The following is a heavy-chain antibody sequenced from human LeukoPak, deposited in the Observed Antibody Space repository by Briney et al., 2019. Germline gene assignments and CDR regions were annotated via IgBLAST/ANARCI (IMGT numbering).Heavy chain of an antibody. CDR2: ISSSSSYI. CDR1: EFTFSRYG. D-gene: IGHD4-17*01. Sequence: PGGSLRLSCAASEFTFSRYGMNWVRQAPGKGLEWVSSISSSSSYIYYADSVKGRFTIPRDNAKNSLYLQMNSLRAEDTAVYYCARDIDNYGDYIPYWGQGTLVTVSS. V-gene: IGHV3-21*01. CDR3: ARDIDNYGDYIPY. J-gene: IGHJ4*02.